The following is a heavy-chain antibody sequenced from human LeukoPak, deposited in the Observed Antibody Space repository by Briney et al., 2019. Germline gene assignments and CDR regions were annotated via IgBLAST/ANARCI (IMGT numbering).Heavy chain of an antibody. D-gene: IGHD6-19*01. J-gene: IGHJ4*02. V-gene: IGHV4-59*05. Sequence: PGGSLRLSCVASGFPFSSYWMTWVRQAPGKGLEWIGSIYYSGSTYYNPSLKSRVTISVDTSKNQFSLKLSSVTAADTAVYYCASEQWLVPFDYWGQGTLVTVSS. CDR3: ASEQWLVPFDY. CDR1: GFPFSSYW. CDR2: IYYSGST.